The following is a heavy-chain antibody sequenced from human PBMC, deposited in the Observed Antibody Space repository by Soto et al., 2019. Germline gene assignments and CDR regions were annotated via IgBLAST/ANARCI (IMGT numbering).Heavy chain of an antibody. CDR2: INSKSGGP. D-gene: IGHD1-26*01. J-gene: IGHJ5*02. CDR1: GYTFTDHY. CDR3: ARGVGTSWFDP. Sequence: ASVKVSCKASGYTFTDHYLHWIRQAPGQGLEWIGWINSKSGGPNYAQKFRGSVTLIRDTSITTAYMEMSRLTSDDTAVYYCARGVGTSWFDPWGQGSLVT. V-gene: IGHV1-2*04.